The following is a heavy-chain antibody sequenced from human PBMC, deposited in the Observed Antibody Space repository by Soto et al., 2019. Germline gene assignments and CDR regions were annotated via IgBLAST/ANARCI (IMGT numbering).Heavy chain of an antibody. Sequence: TTGLCCAASGFTFSSYGMHWVRQAPGKGLEWVAVISYDGSNKYYADSVKGRFTISRDNSKNTLYLQMNSLRAEDTAVYYCAKVGDGVRGYRRYYGTDVRDQRTTVPVSS. CDR2: ISYDGSNK. CDR3: AKVGDGVRGYRRYYGTDV. CDR1: GFTFSSYG. J-gene: IGHJ6*02. D-gene: IGHD2-8*01. V-gene: IGHV3-30*18.